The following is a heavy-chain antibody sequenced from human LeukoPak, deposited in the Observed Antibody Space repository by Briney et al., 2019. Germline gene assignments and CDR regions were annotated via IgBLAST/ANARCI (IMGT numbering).Heavy chain of an antibody. CDR3: AKWPEGAMDYFDY. Sequence: GGSQRLSCAASGFIFSSYAMTWARQAPVKGLEWVSAISGDGTRTYYADSVKGRFTISRDNSKNTLYLEMSSLRVEDTAIYYCAKWPEGAMDYFDYWGQGTLVTVSS. V-gene: IGHV3-23*01. J-gene: IGHJ4*02. CDR2: ISGDGTRT. D-gene: IGHD3-16*01. CDR1: GFIFSSYA.